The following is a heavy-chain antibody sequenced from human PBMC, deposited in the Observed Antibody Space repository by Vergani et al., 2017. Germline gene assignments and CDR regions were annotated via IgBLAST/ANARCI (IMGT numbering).Heavy chain of an antibody. Sequence: EVQLVESGGGVVQPGGSLRLSCAASGFTVSSNYMSWVRQAPGKGLEWVSVIYSGGSTYYADSVKGRVTISRDNAKNSLYLQMNSLRAEDTAVYYCAREGYSGSLFDYWGQGTLVTVSS. J-gene: IGHJ4*02. V-gene: IGHV3-66*01. CDR3: AREGYSGSLFDY. D-gene: IGHD1-26*01. CDR2: IYSGGST. CDR1: GFTVSSNY.